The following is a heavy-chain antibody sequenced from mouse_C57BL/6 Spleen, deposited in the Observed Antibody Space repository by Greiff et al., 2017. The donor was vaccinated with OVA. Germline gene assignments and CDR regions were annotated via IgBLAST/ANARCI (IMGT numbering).Heavy chain of an antibody. V-gene: IGHV5-4*03. CDR1: GFTFSSYA. CDR2: ISDGGSYT. CDR3: ARVPTGTRGYFDY. D-gene: IGHD4-1*02. Sequence: EVKLVESGGGLVKPGGSLKLSCAASGFTFSSYAMSWVRPTPEKSLEWVATISDGGSYTYYPDNVKGRFTISRDNAKNNLYLQMSHLKSEDTAMYYCARVPTGTRGYFDYWGQGTTLTVSS. J-gene: IGHJ2*01.